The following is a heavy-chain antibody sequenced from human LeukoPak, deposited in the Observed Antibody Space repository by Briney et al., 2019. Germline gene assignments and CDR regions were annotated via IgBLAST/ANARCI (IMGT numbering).Heavy chain of an antibody. CDR3: ARLQQRKSDY. CDR1: GYTLSNHA. V-gene: IGHV1-18*04. D-gene: IGHD1-1*01. J-gene: IGHJ4*02. Sequence: ASVTVSCKGSGYTLSNHAFSWVRQAPGQGLEWMGWISAYNGNTNYAQKLQGRVTMTTDTSTSTAYMELRSLRSDDTAVYYCARLQQRKSDYWGQGTLVTVSS. CDR2: ISAYNGNT.